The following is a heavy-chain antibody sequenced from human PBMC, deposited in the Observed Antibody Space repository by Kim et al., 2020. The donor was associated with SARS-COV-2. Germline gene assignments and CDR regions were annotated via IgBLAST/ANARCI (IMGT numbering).Heavy chain of an antibody. CDR3: ARAYDSSGPGY. CDR2: IYYSGST. V-gene: IGHV4-59*13. CDR1: GGSISSYY. J-gene: IGHJ4*02. Sequence: SETLSLTCTVSGGSISSYYWSWIRQPPGKGLEWIGYIYYSGSTNYNPSLKSRVTISVDTSKNQFSLKLSSVTAADTAVYYCARAYDSSGPGYWGQGTLVTVSS. D-gene: IGHD3-22*01.